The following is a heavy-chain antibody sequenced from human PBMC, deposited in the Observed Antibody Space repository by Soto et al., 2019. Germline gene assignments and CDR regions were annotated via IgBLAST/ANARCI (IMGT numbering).Heavy chain of an antibody. J-gene: IGHJ4*02. D-gene: IGHD5-18*01. Sequence: ASVKVSCKASGDTLSHYGVSWVRQVPGKGLEWMGGTTAILGTRDYAQKFQGRMTITSDESTTTSYMELNSLTSDDTAVYYCAAGDSSDTGDHWGQGTLVTVSS. CDR1: GDTLSHYG. CDR3: AAGDSSDTGDH. CDR2: TTAILGTR. V-gene: IGHV1-69*13.